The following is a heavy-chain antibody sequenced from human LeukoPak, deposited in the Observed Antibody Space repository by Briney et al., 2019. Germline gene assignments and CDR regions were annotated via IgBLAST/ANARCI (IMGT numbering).Heavy chain of an antibody. CDR2: IYPGDSDT. Sequence: GESLKISCKGSGYSFTSYWIGWVRQMPGKGLEWMGIIYPGDSDTRYSPSFQGQVTISADKSISTAYLQWSSLKASDTAMYYCARSLAEMATIEGFGYWGQGTLVTVSS. CDR3: ARSLAEMATIEGFGY. D-gene: IGHD5-24*01. CDR1: GYSFTSYW. V-gene: IGHV5-51*01. J-gene: IGHJ4*02.